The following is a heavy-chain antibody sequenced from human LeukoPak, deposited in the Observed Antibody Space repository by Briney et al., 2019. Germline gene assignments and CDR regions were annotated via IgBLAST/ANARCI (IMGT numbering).Heavy chain of an antibody. CDR1: GFTFSSYA. J-gene: IGHJ4*02. D-gene: IGHD3-16*02. CDR3: AKDTPDYVWGSCRSYYFDY. Sequence: GGSLRLSCAASGFTFSSYAMSWVRQAPGKGLEWVSAISGSGGSTYYADSVKGRFTISRDNSKNTLYLQMNSLRAEDTAVYYCAKDTPDYVWGSCRSYYFDYWGQGILVTVSS. V-gene: IGHV3-23*01. CDR2: ISGSGGST.